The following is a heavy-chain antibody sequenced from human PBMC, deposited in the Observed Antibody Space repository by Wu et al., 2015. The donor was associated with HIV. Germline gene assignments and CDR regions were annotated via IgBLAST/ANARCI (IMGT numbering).Heavy chain of an antibody. J-gene: IGHJ5*02. CDR1: GYNFTDYY. Sequence: QVQLVQSGAEMKKPGASVNISCEASGYNFTDYYMHWMRQAPGQGPEWMGWIHPNTGGTNYAQKFQGRVTMTRDTSISTAYMELSRLRSDDTAVYYCAREFQGYDRSGSYKYFDPWGQGTLVTVSS. D-gene: IGHD3-22*01. CDR2: IHPNTGGT. V-gene: IGHV1-2*02. CDR3: AREFQGYDRSGSYKYFDP.